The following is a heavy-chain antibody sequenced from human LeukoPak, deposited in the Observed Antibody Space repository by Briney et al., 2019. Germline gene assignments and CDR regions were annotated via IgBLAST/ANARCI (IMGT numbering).Heavy chain of an antibody. CDR2: INPSGGST. D-gene: IGHD2-21*02. Sequence: ASVTVSFKASGYTFTIYYMHWVRQAPGQGLEWMGIINPSGGSTSYAQKFQGRVTMTRDTSTSTVYMELSSLRSEDTAVYYCARDRPQAYCGGDCSNNAEDKKDYYYYGMDVWGQGTTVTVSS. V-gene: IGHV1-46*01. CDR1: GYTFTIYY. CDR3: ARDRPQAYCGGDCSNNAEDKKDYYYYGMDV. J-gene: IGHJ6*02.